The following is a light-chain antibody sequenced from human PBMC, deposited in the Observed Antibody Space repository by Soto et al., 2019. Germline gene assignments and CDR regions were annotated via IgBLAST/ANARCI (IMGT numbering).Light chain of an antibody. Sequence: QSVLTQPPSVSGAPGQRVTISCTGSSSNIGAGYDVHWYQQLPGTAPKLLIYGNSNRPSGVPDRFSGSKSGTSASLAITGPQADDEADYYCQSYDSSLSGWVFGGGTKRTVL. CDR2: GNS. V-gene: IGLV1-40*01. CDR1: SSNIGAGYD. J-gene: IGLJ3*02. CDR3: QSYDSSLSGWV.